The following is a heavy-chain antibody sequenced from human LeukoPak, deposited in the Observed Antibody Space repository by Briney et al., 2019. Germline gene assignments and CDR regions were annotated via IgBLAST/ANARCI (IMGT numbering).Heavy chain of an antibody. CDR3: ARGKKYLQFNFFDY. CDR1: GGPFNRFA. V-gene: IGHV1-69*05. D-gene: IGHD5-24*01. J-gene: IGHJ4*02. Sequence: ASVKVSCKASGGPFNRFAISWVRQAPGQGLEWMGGVVPVFGTPNYAQRFQGRVTITTDESTSTAYMELTSLRSEDTAVYYCARGKKYLQFNFFDYWGQGTLVTVSS. CDR2: VVPVFGTP.